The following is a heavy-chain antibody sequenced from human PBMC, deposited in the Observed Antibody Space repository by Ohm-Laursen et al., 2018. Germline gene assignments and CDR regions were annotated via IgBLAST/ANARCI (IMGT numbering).Heavy chain of an antibody. Sequence: SETLSLTCTVSGDSINNYYWSWIRQPAGRGLEWIGRMYATGSSNYNPSLNSRVTMSVDTSRNKFSLKLTSVTAADTAVYYCAVSEVRYSFTYLADFWGQGTLVTVPS. D-gene: IGHD3-9*01. V-gene: IGHV4-4*07. J-gene: IGHJ4*02. CDR3: AVSEVRYSFTYLADF. CDR2: MYATGSS. CDR1: GDSINNYY.